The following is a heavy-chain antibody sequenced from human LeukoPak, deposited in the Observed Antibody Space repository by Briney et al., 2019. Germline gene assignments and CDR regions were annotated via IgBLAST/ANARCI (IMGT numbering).Heavy chain of an antibody. CDR3: ARDPVTTFPYYYYYYGMDV. D-gene: IGHD4-11*01. J-gene: IGHJ6*02. V-gene: IGHV1-18*01. Sequence: ASVKVSCKASGYTFTSNGISWVRQAPGQGLEWMGWISAYNGNTNYAQKLQGRVTMTTDTSTSTAYMELRSLRSDDTAVYYCARDPVTTFPYYYYYYGMDVWGQGTTVTVSS. CDR2: ISAYNGNT. CDR1: GYTFTSNG.